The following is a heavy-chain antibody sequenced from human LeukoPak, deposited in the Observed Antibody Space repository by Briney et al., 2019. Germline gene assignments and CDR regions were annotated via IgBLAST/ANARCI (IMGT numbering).Heavy chain of an antibody. CDR3: ARDPGYGYYDSSGWY. J-gene: IGHJ4*02. CDR2: ISAYNGNT. Sequence: GASVKVSCKASGYTFTSYGISWVRQAPGQGLERMGWISAYNGNTNYAQKLQGRVTMTTDTSTSTAYMELRSLRSDDTAVYYCARDPGYGYYDSSGWYWGQGTLVTVSS. V-gene: IGHV1-18*01. CDR1: GYTFTSYG. D-gene: IGHD3-22*01.